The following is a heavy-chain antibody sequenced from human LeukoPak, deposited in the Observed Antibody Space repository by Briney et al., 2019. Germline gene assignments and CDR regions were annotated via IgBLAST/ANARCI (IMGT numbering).Heavy chain of an antibody. D-gene: IGHD2-2*02. J-gene: IGHJ4*02. Sequence: HPGGSLRLSCAASGFTFSSYAMSWVRQAPGKGLEWVSAISGSGGSTYYADSAKGRFTISRDNSKTTLYLQMNSLRAEDKAVYYCAKVGAGYCSSTSCYTGGNYFDYWGQGTLVTVSS. CDR3: AKVGAGYCSSTSCYTGGNYFDY. CDR1: GFTFSSYA. V-gene: IGHV3-23*01. CDR2: ISGSGGST.